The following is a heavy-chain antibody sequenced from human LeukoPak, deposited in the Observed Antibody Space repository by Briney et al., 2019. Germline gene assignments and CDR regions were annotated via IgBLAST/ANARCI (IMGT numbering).Heavy chain of an antibody. D-gene: IGHD5-18*01. V-gene: IGHV4-59*01. J-gene: IGHJ6*02. CDR3: ARSGYSYGYIDYYYGMDV. Sequence: SETLSLTCTVSGGSISSYYWSWIRQPPGKGLEWIGYIYYSGSTNYNPSLKSRVTISVDTSKNQFSLKLSSVTAADTAVYYCARSGYSYGYIDYYYGMDVWGQGTTVTVSS. CDR2: IYYSGST. CDR1: GGSISSYY.